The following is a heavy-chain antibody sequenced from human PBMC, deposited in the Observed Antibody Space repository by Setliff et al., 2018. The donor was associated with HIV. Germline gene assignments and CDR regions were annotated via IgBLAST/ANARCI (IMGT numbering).Heavy chain of an antibody. Sequence: ASVKVCCKASGYTFTSYYMHWARQAPGQGVEWMGIINPSGGSTSYAQKFQGRVTMTRDTVTSTVHMELSSLRSEDTAVYYCARDWAYTTFDIWGQGTMVTVSS. J-gene: IGHJ3*02. V-gene: IGHV1-46*01. CDR2: INPSGGST. CDR1: GYTFTSYY. CDR3: ARDWAYTTFDI. D-gene: IGHD2-2*02.